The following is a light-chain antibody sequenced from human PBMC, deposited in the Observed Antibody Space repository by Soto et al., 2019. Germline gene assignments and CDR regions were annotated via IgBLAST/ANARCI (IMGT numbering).Light chain of an antibody. CDR1: ESVTGW. V-gene: IGKV1-5*03. Sequence: DIQMTQSPSTLSASIGDRVTITCRASESVTGWVAWYQQKPGKAPKLLISKASTLRSGVPSRISGSGSGTEFTLTISRLEAEDSAVYYCQHYGSSPPYTFGQGTKLKIK. CDR2: KAS. CDR3: QHYGSSPPYT. J-gene: IGKJ2*01.